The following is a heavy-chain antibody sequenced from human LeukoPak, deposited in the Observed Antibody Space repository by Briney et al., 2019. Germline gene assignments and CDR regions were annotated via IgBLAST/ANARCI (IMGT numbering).Heavy chain of an antibody. D-gene: IGHD3-3*01. CDR2: IKQDGSEK. CDR3: ARGTVFGVVIPHFDY. CDR1: GFTFSSYW. Sequence: GGSLRLSCAASGFTFSSYWMSWVRQVPGKGLEWVANIKQDGSEKYYVDSVKGRFTISRDNAKNSLYLQMNSLRAEDTAVYYCARGTVFGVVIPHFDYWGQGTLVIVSS. J-gene: IGHJ4*02. V-gene: IGHV3-7*01.